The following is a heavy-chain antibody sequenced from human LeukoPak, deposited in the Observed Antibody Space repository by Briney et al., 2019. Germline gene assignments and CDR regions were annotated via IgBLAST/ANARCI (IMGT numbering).Heavy chain of an antibody. Sequence: GGSLRLSCAASGFTFSSYSMNWVRQAPGKGLEWVSSISSSSSSYIYYADSVKGRFTISRDNAKNSLYLQMNSLRAEDTAVYYCARGVFYDILTGYYTDYWGQGTLVTVSS. J-gene: IGHJ4*02. D-gene: IGHD3-9*01. CDR1: GFTFSSYS. CDR3: ARGVFYDILTGYYTDY. V-gene: IGHV3-21*01. CDR2: ISSSSSSYI.